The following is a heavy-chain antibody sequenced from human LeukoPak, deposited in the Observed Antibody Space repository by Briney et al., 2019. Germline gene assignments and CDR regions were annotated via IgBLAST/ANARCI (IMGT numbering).Heavy chain of an antibody. V-gene: IGHV3-74*01. CDR2: MNSDASTT. CDR3: ATAGRYYLDN. J-gene: IGHJ4*02. CDR1: GFTFSSTW. Sequence: GGSLRLSCTASGFTFSSTWMHWVRQTPGKGLVWVSRMNSDASTTNYADSVKGRFTVSRDNAKNTLFLQMNNLRAEDTAVYYCATAGRYYLDNWGQGTLVTVSS.